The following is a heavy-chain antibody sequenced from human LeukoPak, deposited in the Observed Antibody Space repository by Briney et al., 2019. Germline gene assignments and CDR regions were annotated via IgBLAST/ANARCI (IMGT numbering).Heavy chain of an antibody. J-gene: IGHJ3*02. Sequence: PGGSLRLSCAASGFTFDDYGMSWVRQAPGKGLEWVSGINWNGGSTGYADSVEGRFTISRDNAKNSLFLQMISLRAEDTAVYYCARGNGYSYGYGFDIWGQGTMVTVSS. V-gene: IGHV3-20*04. CDR2: INWNGGST. CDR3: ARGNGYSYGYGFDI. D-gene: IGHD5-18*01. CDR1: GFTFDDYG.